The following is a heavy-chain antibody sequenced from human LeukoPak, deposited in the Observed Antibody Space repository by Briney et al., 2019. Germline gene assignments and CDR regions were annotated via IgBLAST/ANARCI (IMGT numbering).Heavy chain of an antibody. J-gene: IGHJ4*02. CDR2: ISGSGGST. V-gene: IGHV3-23*01. Sequence: GGSLRLSCAASGFTFSSYSMNWVRQAPGKGLEWVSAISGSGGSTYYADSVKGRFTISRDNSKNTLYLQMNSLRAEDTAVYYCAKDPHEQLVDYWGQGTLVTVSS. CDR3: AKDPHEQLVDY. CDR1: GFTFSSYS. D-gene: IGHD6-6*01.